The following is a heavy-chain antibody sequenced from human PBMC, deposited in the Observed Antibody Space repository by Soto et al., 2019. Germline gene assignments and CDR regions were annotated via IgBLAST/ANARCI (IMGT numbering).Heavy chain of an antibody. CDR1: GDTFSTYT. CDR2: IIPRSATS. Sequence: SVKVSCKASGDTFSTYTITWMRQAPGQGLEWMGGIIPRSATSNYAQKFQGRVTITADESTNTAYMELSSLRSDDTAVYYCVRVDKQLGTTFFDHWGQGILVTVSS. D-gene: IGHD1-1*01. CDR3: VRVDKQLGTTFFDH. J-gene: IGHJ4*02. V-gene: IGHV1-69*13.